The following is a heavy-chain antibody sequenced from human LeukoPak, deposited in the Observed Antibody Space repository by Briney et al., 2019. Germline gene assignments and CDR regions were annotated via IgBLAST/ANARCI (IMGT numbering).Heavy chain of an antibody. CDR3: ARDLEEYCSGGSCSLFDY. CDR1: GFPFSSYG. V-gene: IGHV3-21*01. D-gene: IGHD2-15*01. J-gene: IGHJ4*02. Sequence: GGSLRLSCAASGFPFSSYGMSWVRQAPGKGLEWVSSIISCSSYIYYADSVKGRFTISSDNAKNSLYLQMNSLRAEDTAVYYCARDLEEYCSGGSCSLFDYWGQGTLVTVSS. CDR2: IISCSSYI.